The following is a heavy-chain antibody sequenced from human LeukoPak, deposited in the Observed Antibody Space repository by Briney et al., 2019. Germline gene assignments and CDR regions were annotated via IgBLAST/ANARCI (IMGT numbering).Heavy chain of an antibody. Sequence: SETLSLTCAVSGYSIGSGYYWVWIRQPPGKGLEWIGSVYHTGSTYYHPSLKSRVTISLDTSKNQFSPRLTSVTAADTALYYCASHYYASSGSLFDSWGRGSLVTVSS. CDR2: VYHTGST. CDR1: GYSIGSGYY. J-gene: IGHJ4*02. CDR3: ASHYYASSGSLFDS. D-gene: IGHD3-22*01. V-gene: IGHV4-38-2*01.